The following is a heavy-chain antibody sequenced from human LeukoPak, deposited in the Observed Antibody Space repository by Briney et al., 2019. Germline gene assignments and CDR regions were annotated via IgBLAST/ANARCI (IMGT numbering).Heavy chain of an antibody. Sequence: PGGSLRLSCATSGFTFSSSWMSWVRQAPGKGLECVANIKEDGREKYYVDSVKGRFTISRDNAKNSLYLQMSSLRAEDTAVYYCVPKGNEGYWGQGTLVTVSS. CDR1: GFTFSSSW. CDR3: VPKGNEGY. J-gene: IGHJ4*02. V-gene: IGHV3-7*01. D-gene: IGHD1-1*01. CDR2: IKEDGREK.